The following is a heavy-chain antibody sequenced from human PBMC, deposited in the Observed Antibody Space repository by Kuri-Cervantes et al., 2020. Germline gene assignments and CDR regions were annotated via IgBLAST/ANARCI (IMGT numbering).Heavy chain of an antibody. CDR1: GFTVSSNY. CDR2: IWYDGSNK. V-gene: IGHV3-33*08. J-gene: IGHJ4*02. CDR3: AREGGGRSIAARPLDY. Sequence: GESLKISCAASGFTVSSNYMSWVRQAPGKGLEWVAVIWYDGSNKYYADSVKGRFTISRDNSKNTLYLQMNSLRAEDTAVYYCAREGGGRSIAARPLDYWGQGTLVTVSS. D-gene: IGHD6-6*01.